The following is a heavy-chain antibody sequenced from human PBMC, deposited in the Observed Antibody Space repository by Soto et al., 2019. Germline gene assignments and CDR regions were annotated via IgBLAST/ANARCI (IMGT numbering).Heavy chain of an antibody. CDR2: ISGSGGST. J-gene: IGHJ6*02. D-gene: IGHD2-8*01. Sequence: PGGSLRLSCAASGFTFSSYAMSWVRQAPGKGLEWVSAISGSGGSTYYADSVKGRFTISRDNSKNTLYLQMNSLRAEDTAVYYCAKDGLMIVYYYGMDVWGQGTTVIVSS. V-gene: IGHV3-23*01. CDR1: GFTFSSYA. CDR3: AKDGLMIVYYYGMDV.